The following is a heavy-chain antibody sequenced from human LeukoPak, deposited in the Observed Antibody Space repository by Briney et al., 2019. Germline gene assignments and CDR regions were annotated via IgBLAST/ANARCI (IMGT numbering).Heavy chain of an antibody. CDR2: INPNSGGT. Sequence: ASMKVSCKASGYTFTGYYMHWVRQAPGQGLEWMGWINPNSGGTNYAQKFQGWVTMTRDTSISTAYMELSRLRSDDTAVYYCARGIGVQTGEGGYGMDVWGQGTTVTVSS. CDR3: ARGIGVQTGEGGYGMDV. D-gene: IGHD7-27*01. V-gene: IGHV1-2*04. CDR1: GYTFTGYY. J-gene: IGHJ6*02.